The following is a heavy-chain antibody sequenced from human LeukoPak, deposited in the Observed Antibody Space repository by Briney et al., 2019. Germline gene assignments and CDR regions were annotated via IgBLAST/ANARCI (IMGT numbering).Heavy chain of an antibody. CDR3: ASITMVRGVKVGYFDY. Sequence: GGSLRLSCAAAGFTFSSYAMSWVRQAPGKGLEWVSAISGSGGSTYYADSVKGRFTISRDNSKNTLYLQMNSLRAEDTAVYYCASITMVRGVKVGYFDYWGQGTLVTVSS. CDR1: GFTFSSYA. CDR2: ISGSGGST. V-gene: IGHV3-23*01. D-gene: IGHD3-10*01. J-gene: IGHJ4*02.